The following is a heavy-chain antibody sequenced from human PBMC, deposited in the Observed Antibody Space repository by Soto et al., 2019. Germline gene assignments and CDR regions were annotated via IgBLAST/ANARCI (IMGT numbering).Heavy chain of an antibody. D-gene: IGHD6-19*01. CDR1: GFTFSSYS. Sequence: GGSLRLSCAASGFTFSSYSMNWVRQAPGKGLEWVSDISSSADSMFNADSVKGRFTISRDNAENTLYLQMNSLRAGDTAVYYCASSDWYNTHGYFQHWGQGTLVSVSS. J-gene: IGHJ1*01. CDR2: ISSSADSM. CDR3: ASSDWYNTHGYFQH. V-gene: IGHV3-48*01.